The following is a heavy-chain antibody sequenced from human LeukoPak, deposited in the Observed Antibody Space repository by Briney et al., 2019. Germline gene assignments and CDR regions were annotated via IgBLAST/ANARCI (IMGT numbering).Heavy chain of an antibody. J-gene: IGHJ4*02. D-gene: IGHD6-6*01. CDR2: IYSGGST. Sequence: GGSLRLSCAASGFTVSSNYMSWVRQAPGKGLEWVSVIYSGGSTYYADSVKGRFTISRDNAKNTLYLQMNSLRAEDTAVYYCASTEYSSSEFDYWGQGTLVTVSS. CDR3: ASTEYSSSEFDY. CDR1: GFTVSSNY. V-gene: IGHV3-53*01.